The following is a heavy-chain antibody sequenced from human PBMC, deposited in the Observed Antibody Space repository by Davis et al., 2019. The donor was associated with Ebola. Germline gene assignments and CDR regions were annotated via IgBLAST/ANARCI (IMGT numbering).Heavy chain of an antibody. CDR1: GGSISSGGYY. J-gene: IGHJ6*02. Sequence: SETLSLTCTVSGGSISSGGYYWSWIRQHPGKGLEWIGYIYYSGSTNYNPSLKSRVTISVDTSKNQFSLKLSSVTAADTAVYYCARGRGKWLRFYGMDVWGQGTTVTVSS. CDR3: ARGRGKWLRFYGMDV. V-gene: IGHV4-31*03. CDR2: IYYSGST. D-gene: IGHD5-12*01.